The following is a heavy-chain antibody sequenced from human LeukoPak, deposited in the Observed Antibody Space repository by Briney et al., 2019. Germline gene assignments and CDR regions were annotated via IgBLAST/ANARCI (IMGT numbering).Heavy chain of an antibody. CDR1: GFTLSTYW. D-gene: IGHD3-22*01. V-gene: IGHV3-7*03. Sequence: GGSLRLSCAASGFTLSTYWMSWVRQAPGKGLEWVATIKHDGSEKYYVDSVKGRFTISRDNAKNSLSLQMNSLRAEDTALYYCAREGESGGYYCDYWGQGTLVTVSS. CDR3: AREGESGGYYCDY. CDR2: IKHDGSEK. J-gene: IGHJ4*02.